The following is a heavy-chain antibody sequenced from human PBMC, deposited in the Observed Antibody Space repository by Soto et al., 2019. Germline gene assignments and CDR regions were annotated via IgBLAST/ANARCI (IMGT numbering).Heavy chain of an antibody. V-gene: IGHV3-21*01. Sequence: GGSLRLSCAASGFTFSSYTMSWVRQAPGKGLEWVSSISSSSTYIYYADSVKGRFTISRDNAKNSLYPQMNSLRAEDTAVYYCARDNGEFDPWGQGTLVTVSS. CDR1: GFTFSSYT. CDR2: ISSSSTYI. J-gene: IGHJ5*02. CDR3: ARDNGEFDP. D-gene: IGHD3-10*01.